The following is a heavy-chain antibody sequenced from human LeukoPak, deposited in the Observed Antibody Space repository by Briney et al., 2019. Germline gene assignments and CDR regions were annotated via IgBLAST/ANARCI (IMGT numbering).Heavy chain of an antibody. CDR3: ARVGLGSGFDY. J-gene: IGHJ4*02. V-gene: IGHV3-64*01. D-gene: IGHD1-26*01. CDR2: ISANGRST. CDR1: EFTFNNAW. Sequence: GESLRLSCAASEFTFNNAWMNWVRQAPGKGLDFVSAISANGRSTYYASSVKGRFTISRDNSKNTLYLQMGSLRAGDLAVYYCARVGLGSGFDYWGQGTLVTVSS.